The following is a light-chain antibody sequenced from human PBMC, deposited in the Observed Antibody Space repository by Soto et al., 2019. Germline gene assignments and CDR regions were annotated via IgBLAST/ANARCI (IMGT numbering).Light chain of an antibody. CDR1: QGVSSA. CDR2: DAS. Sequence: AIQLTQSPCSLSASVGDRVTITCRASQGVSSALAWYQQKTAEAPKLLIYDASSLESGVPSRFSGSGSGTEFTPITTSLQPEDSATYYCQQFNSYPLTFGQGTPLEIK. V-gene: IGKV1-13*02. J-gene: IGKJ5*01. CDR3: QQFNSYPLT.